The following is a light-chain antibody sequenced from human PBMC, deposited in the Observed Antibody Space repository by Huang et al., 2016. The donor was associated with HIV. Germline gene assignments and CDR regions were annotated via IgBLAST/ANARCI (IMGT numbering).Light chain of an antibody. CDR1: QGISNS. CDR2: AAS. J-gene: IGKJ1*01. CDR3: QQYYTTRGT. V-gene: IGKV1-NL1*01. Sequence: DIQMTQSPSSLSASVGDRVTITCRASQGISNSLAWYQQKPGKAPNLLLFAASRLQSGVPARFSGSGSGTDYTLTITSMQPEDFATYYCQQYYTTRGTFGQGTNVEIK.